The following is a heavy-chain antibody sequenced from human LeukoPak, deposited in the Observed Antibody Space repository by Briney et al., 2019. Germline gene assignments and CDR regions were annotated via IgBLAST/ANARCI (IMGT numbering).Heavy chain of an antibody. CDR2: IYYSGST. CDR1: GGSISSSSYY. CDR3: ARHIRPYYYDSSGYYWWFDP. Sequence: SETLSLTCTVSGGSISSSSYYWGWQRQPPGKGREWVGSIYYSGSTYDNPARKSRVTIYVDTYKKQFSLNLTSVPAADTAVYYCARHIRPYYYDSSGYYWWFDPWGQGTLVTVSS. V-gene: IGHV4-39*01. J-gene: IGHJ5*02. D-gene: IGHD3-22*01.